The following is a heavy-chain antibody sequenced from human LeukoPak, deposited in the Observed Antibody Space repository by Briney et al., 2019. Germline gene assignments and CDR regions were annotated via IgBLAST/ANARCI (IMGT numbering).Heavy chain of an antibody. CDR1: GFTVRSNY. CDR2: MYSGDST. J-gene: IGHJ4*02. V-gene: IGHV3-53*01. CDR3: ARPTIAAAGNFEY. Sequence: GGSLRLSCAASGFTVRSNYMTWVRQAPGKGLEWVSVMYSGDSTYYDDSVKGRFTISRDNSKNTLDLQMNSLRDEDTAVYYCARPTIAAAGNFEYWGQGTLVTVSS. D-gene: IGHD6-13*01.